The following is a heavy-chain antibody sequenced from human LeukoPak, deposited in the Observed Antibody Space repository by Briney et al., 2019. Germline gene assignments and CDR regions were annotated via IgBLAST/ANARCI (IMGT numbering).Heavy chain of an antibody. D-gene: IGHD2-2*01. J-gene: IGHJ4*02. Sequence: SETLSLTCTVSNYSITSGYYWGWIRQPPGEGLEWIGSIYHSGSTYYNPSLKSRVTISVDTSKNQFSLKLNSVTAADTAVYYCARDAVVPASLLDYWGQGTLVTVSS. CDR1: NYSITSGYY. V-gene: IGHV4-38-2*02. CDR3: ARDAVVPASLLDY. CDR2: IYHSGST.